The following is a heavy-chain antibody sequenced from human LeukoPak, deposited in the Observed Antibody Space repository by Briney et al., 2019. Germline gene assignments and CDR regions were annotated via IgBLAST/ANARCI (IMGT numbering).Heavy chain of an antibody. CDR2: INSDGSST. CDR3: ARDREMATMTFDY. CDR1: GFTVSSYW. V-gene: IGHV3-74*01. J-gene: IGHJ4*02. Sequence: GGSLRLSCAASGFTVSSYWMHWVRQAPGKGLVWVSRINSDGSSTNYADSVKGRFTISRDNAKNTLYLQMNSLRVEDTAEYYCARDREMATMTFDYWGQGTLVTVSS. D-gene: IGHD5-24*01.